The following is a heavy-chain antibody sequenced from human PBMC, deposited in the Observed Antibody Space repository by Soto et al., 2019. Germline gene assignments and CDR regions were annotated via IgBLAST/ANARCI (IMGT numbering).Heavy chain of an antibody. D-gene: IGHD6-19*01. CDR1: GFTFSSYA. V-gene: IGHV3-23*01. CDR2: ISGSGGST. Sequence: AGGSLRLSCAASGFTFSSYAMSWVRQAPGKGLEWVSAISGSGGSTYYADSVKGRFTISRDNSKNTLYLQMNSLRAEDTAVYYCATYSSGYSSGWYVGEDYWGQGTLVTVSS. CDR3: ATYSSGYSSGWYVGEDY. J-gene: IGHJ4*02.